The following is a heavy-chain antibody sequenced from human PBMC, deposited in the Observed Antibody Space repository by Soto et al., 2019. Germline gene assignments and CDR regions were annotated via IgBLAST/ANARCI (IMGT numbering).Heavy chain of an antibody. CDR1: GFPFGSYW. V-gene: IGHV3-74*01. D-gene: IGHD6-19*01. J-gene: IGHJ4*02. Sequence: GGSLNLSCAASGFPFGSYWMHWVRQAPGKGLVWVSRINSDGSSTSYADSVKGRFTISRDNAKNTLYLQMNSLRAEDTAVYYCARVSDSSGWYPLYYFDYWGQGTLVTVSS. CDR2: INSDGSST. CDR3: ARVSDSSGWYPLYYFDY.